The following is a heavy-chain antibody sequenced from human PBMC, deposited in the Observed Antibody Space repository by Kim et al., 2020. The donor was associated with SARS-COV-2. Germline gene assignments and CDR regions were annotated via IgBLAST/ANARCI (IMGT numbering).Heavy chain of an antibody. CDR3: ARDRDCSSTSCYTQESYYYYYYGMDV. D-gene: IGHD2-2*02. CDR1: GYTFTGYY. CDR2: INPNSGGT. V-gene: IGHV1-2*02. Sequence: ASVKVSCKASGYTFTGYYMHWVRQAPGQGLEWMGWINPNSGGTNYAQKFQGRVTMTRDTSISTAYMELSRLRSDDTAVYYCARDRDCSSTSCYTQESYYYYYYGMDVWGQGTTVTVSS. J-gene: IGHJ6*02.